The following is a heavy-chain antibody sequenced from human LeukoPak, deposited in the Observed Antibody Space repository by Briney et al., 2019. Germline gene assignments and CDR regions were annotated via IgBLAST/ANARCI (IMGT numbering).Heavy chain of an antibody. J-gene: IGHJ4*02. D-gene: IGHD3-22*01. CDR3: ARGGSYFDISGYYYY. CDR2: IYSGGST. CDR1: GFAVGSNT. Sequence: GGSLRLSCAASGFAVGSNTMSWVRQAPGKGLEWGSIIYSGGSTSYAASVKGRFTISRDNSKNTLYLQMNSLRTEDTAVYYCARGGSYFDISGYYYYWGQGTLVTVSS. V-gene: IGHV3-66*01.